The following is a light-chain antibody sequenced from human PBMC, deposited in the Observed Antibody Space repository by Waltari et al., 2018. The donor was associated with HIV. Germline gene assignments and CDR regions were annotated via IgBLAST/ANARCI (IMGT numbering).Light chain of an antibody. Sequence: DIQMTQSPSTLSPSVGDSVTVSCRSNQTIAKFLNWYQHKPGEAPNLLISSASNLHGGVPSRFGASGSGTDFALTITSLQPEDFVVYYCQQTHSAPWTFGQGT. CDR3: QQTHSAPWT. V-gene: IGKV1-39*01. CDR2: SAS. J-gene: IGKJ1*01. CDR1: QTIAKF.